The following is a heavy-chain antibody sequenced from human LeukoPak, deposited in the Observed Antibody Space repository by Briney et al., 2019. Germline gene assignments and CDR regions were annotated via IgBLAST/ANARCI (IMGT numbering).Heavy chain of an antibody. CDR1: GDSVSSNSAA. CDR3: ARNRTVVTTAQYYYGMVV. J-gene: IGHJ6*02. CDR2: TYYRSKWYN. V-gene: IGHV6-1*01. Sequence: SQTLSLTCAISGDSVSSNSAAWNWIRQSPSRGLEWLGRTYYRSKWYNDYAVSVKSRITINPDTSKNQFSLQLNSVTPEDTAVYYCARNRTVVTTAQYYYGMVVWGQGTTVTVSS. D-gene: IGHD4-23*01.